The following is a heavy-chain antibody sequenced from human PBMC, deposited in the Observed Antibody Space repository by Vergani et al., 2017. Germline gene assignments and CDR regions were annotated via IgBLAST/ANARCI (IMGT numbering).Heavy chain of an antibody. CDR3: AGLYDFWSGHGGNWFDP. V-gene: IGHV4-31*03. CDR2: IYYSGST. CDR1: GGSISSGGYY. J-gene: IGHJ5*02. D-gene: IGHD3-3*01. Sequence: QVQLQESGPGLVKPSQTLSLTCTVSGGSISSGGYYWSWIRQHPGKGLEWIGYIYYSGSTYYNPSLTSRVTLSVDTSKNQFSLKLSSVTAADTAVYYCAGLYDFWSGHGGNWFDPWGQGTLVTVSS.